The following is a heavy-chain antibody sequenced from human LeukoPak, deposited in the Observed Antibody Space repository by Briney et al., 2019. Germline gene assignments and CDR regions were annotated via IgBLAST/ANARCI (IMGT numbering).Heavy chain of an antibody. J-gene: IGHJ4*02. CDR3: ARGLFIAAAGTLDY. Sequence: SETLSLTCTVSGGSISSYYWSWIRQPPGRGLEWIAYSYSSGNANYNPSLKSRVTISVDTSMNQFSLKLTSVTAADTAVYYCARGLFIAAAGTLDYWGQGTLVTVSS. CDR2: SYSSGNA. CDR1: GGSISSYY. V-gene: IGHV4-59*01. D-gene: IGHD6-13*01.